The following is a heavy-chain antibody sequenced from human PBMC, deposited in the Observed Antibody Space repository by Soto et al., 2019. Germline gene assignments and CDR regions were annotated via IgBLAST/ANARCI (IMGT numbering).Heavy chain of an antibody. CDR1: GGPMNNYY. V-gene: IGHV4-59*08. J-gene: IGHJ6*02. CDR2: MGYNGFT. CDR3: ARQGFGELHGLVDV. Sequence: QVQLQESGPGLVKPTETLSLTCTISGGPMNNYYCSWFRQPRGQGLEWIGYMGYNGFTRYNPALRSRVAISLGTAKIQFSLNLSSVTAADTALYYCARQGFGELHGLVDVWGQGITVTVSS. D-gene: IGHD3-10*01.